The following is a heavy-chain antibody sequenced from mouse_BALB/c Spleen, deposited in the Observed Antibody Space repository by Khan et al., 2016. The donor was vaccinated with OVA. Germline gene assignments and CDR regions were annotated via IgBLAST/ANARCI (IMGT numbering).Heavy chain of an antibody. D-gene: IGHD2-10*02. V-gene: IGHV3-2*02. J-gene: IGHJ2*01. CDR3: ARVYGGDFDY. CDR1: GYSITSDYT. Sequence: EVQLQESGPGLVKPSQSLSLTCTVTGYSITSDYTWNCLRQFPGHKLEWMGYISYRGNTNYNPSLKRRISITRDNSKHQFFLQLNSVTTEDTATYYCARVYGGDFDYWGQGTTLTVSS. CDR2: ISYRGNT.